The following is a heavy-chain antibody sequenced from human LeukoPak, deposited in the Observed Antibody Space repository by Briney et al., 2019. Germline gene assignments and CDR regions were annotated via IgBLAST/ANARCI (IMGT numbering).Heavy chain of an antibody. CDR3: ARGSNNWNVDTFDI. CDR2: ISSSSSTI. CDR1: GFTFSNYN. V-gene: IGHV3-48*01. Sequence: GGSLRLSCAASGFTFSNYNMNWVRQAPGKGLEWVSYISSSSSTIYCADSVKGRFTISRDNAKNSLYLQMNSLRAEDTAVYYCARGSNNWNVDTFDIWGQGTMVTVSS. J-gene: IGHJ3*02. D-gene: IGHD1-20*01.